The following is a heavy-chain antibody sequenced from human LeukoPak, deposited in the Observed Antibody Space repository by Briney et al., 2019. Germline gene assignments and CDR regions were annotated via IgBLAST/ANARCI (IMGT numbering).Heavy chain of an antibody. CDR1: GFTFSSYA. D-gene: IGHD3-22*01. CDR2: ISSSGSTI. V-gene: IGHV3-48*04. J-gene: IGHJ4*02. Sequence: GTSLRLSCAASGFTFSSYAIHWVRQAPGKGLEWVSYISSSGSTIYYADSVKGRFTISRDNAKNSLYLQMNSLRAEDTAVYYCARGDYYDSSGYYYVAPLDYWGQGTLVTVSS. CDR3: ARGDYYDSSGYYYVAPLDY.